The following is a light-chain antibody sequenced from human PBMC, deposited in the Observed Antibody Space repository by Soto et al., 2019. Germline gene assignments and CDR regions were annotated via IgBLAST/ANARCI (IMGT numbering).Light chain of an antibody. CDR2: DAS. CDR3: QQRSNWRGLT. CDR1: QSVSSY. J-gene: IGKJ4*01. Sequence: EIVLTQSPATLSLSPGERATLSCRASQSVSSYLAWYQQKPGQAPRLLIYDASNRATGIPARFSGSGSGTDFTLIISSLEPEDFAVYYCQQRSNWRGLTFGGGTKVEIK. V-gene: IGKV3-11*01.